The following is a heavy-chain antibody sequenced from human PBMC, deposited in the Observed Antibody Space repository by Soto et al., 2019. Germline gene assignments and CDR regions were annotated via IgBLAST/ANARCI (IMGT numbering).Heavy chain of an antibody. V-gene: IGHV3-74*01. D-gene: IGHD2-21*01. Sequence: EVQLVESGGGLVKPGGSLRLSCAASGFLFSTYWMFWVRQVPRKGLLWVSRIKSDGSSTSYAVSVKGRFTISRDNTKNTLYLQMTSLRAEYTAVYYCAIGGGDYNYFDHWGQGILGSVSS. CDR1: GFLFSTYW. CDR3: AIGGGDYNYFDH. CDR2: IKSDGSST. J-gene: IGHJ4*02.